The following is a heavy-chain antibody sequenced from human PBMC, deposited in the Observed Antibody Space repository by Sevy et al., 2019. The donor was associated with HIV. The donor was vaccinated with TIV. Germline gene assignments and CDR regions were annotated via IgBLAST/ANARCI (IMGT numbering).Heavy chain of an antibody. D-gene: IGHD3-22*01. CDR3: ARLRYSDPSGQYYGGGADYFDY. J-gene: IGHJ4*02. CDR1: GYTFSVHY. V-gene: IGHV1-2*02. Sequence: ASVKVSCSTSGYTFSVHYIYWVRQAAGQGLEWMGWINPNTGDTNFSPKFQGRVTMTRDSSINTAYMELSRLTSADPAVYFWARLRYSDPSGQYYGGGADYFDYWGQGTLVTVSS. CDR2: INPNTGDT.